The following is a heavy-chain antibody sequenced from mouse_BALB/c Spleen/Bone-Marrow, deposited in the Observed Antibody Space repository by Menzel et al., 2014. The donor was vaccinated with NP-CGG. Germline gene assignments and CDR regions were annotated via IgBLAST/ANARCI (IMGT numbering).Heavy chain of an antibody. CDR3: ASPSDGDPFAY. CDR2: IDPSDSET. V-gene: IGHV1S126*01. D-gene: IGHD2-13*01. J-gene: IGHJ3*01. CDR1: GYSFTSYW. Sequence: VQRVESGPQLVRPGASVKISGKASGYSFTSYWMHWVKQRPGQGLEWIGMIDPSDSETRLNQKFKDKATLTVDKSSSTAYMQLSSPTSEDSAVYYCASPSDGDPFAYWGQGTLVTVSA.